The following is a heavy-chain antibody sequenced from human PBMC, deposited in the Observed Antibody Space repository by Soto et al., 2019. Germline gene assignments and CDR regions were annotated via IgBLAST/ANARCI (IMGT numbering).Heavy chain of an antibody. D-gene: IGHD6-13*01. V-gene: IGHV3-30*03. J-gene: IGHJ5*02. CDR3: GRDWGGSSLYNWFDP. CDR2: ISYDGSNK. Sequence: QVQLVESGGGVVQPGRSLRLSCAASGFTFRSYGMHWVRQAPGKGLEWVTVISYDGSNKYYADSVKGRFTISRDNSKNTLYLQMNTLRAEDTAVYYCGRDWGGSSLYNWFDPWGQGTLVTVSS. CDR1: GFTFRSYG.